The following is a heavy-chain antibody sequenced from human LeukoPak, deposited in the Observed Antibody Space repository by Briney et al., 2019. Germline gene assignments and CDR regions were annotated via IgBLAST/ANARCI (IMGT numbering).Heavy chain of an antibody. D-gene: IGHD2-15*01. CDR3: ARSSSRYCSGGSCYSGVLGYFDY. V-gene: IGHV3-21*01. Sequence: GGSLRLSCAASGFTFSTYNMNWVRQAPGKGLEWVSSITSDSRYMYYADSVKGRFTISRDNAKNSLYLQMNSLRAEDTAVYYCARSSSRYCSGGSCYSGVLGYFDYWGQGTLVTVSS. CDR1: GFTFSTYN. CDR2: ITSDSRYM. J-gene: IGHJ4*02.